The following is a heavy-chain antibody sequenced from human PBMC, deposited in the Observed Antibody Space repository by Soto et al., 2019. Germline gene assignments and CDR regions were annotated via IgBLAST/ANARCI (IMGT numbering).Heavy chain of an antibody. D-gene: IGHD3-9*01. V-gene: IGHV4-59*01. Sequence: SETLSLTCTVSGGSISSYYWSWIRQPPGKGLEWIGYIYYSGSTNYNPSLKSRVTISVDTSKNQFSLKLSSVTAADTAVYYCARAPSYFDWSLDYWGQGTLVTVSS. CDR1: GGSISSYY. CDR3: ARAPSYFDWSLDY. CDR2: IYYSGST. J-gene: IGHJ4*02.